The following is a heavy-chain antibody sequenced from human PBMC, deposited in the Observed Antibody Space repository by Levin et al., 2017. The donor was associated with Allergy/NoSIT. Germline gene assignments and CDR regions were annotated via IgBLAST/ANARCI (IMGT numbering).Heavy chain of an antibody. CDR3: AGRGTRDYYYYMDV. D-gene: IGHD1-1*01. J-gene: IGHJ6*03. V-gene: IGHV5-51*01. Sequence: GGSLRLSCQGSGYSFTSYWIGWVRQMPGNGLEWMGIIYPGDSDTRYSPSFQGQVTISADKSISTAYLQWSSLKASYTAIYYCAGRGTRDYYYYMDVWGKGTTVTVSS. CDR2: IYPGDSDT. CDR1: GYSFTSYW.